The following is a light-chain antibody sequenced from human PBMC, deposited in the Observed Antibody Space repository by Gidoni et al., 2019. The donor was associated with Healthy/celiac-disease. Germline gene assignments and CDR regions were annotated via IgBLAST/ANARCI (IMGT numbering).Light chain of an antibody. CDR2: AAS. J-gene: IGKJ4*01. Sequence: DIQMTQSPSSLSASVGDSVTITCRASQSISSYLNWYQQKPGQAPKLLIYAASSLQSGVPSRFRGRGSGTDFTLTISSLQPEDCATYYCQQSYSTPRTFGGGTKVEIK. CDR1: QSISSY. CDR3: QQSYSTPRT. V-gene: IGKV1-39*01.